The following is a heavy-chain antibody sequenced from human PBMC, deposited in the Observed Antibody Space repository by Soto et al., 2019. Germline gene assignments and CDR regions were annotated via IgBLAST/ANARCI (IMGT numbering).Heavy chain of an antibody. Sequence: QVQLVESGGGVVQPGRSLRLSCAASGFTFSSYAMHWVRQAPGKGLEWVAVISYDGSNKYYADSVKGRFTISRDNSKNTLYLQMNRLRAEDTAVYYWASLFMVATTQYWGYYYGMDVWSQGTTVTVSS. CDR2: ISYDGSNK. D-gene: IGHD5-12*01. V-gene: IGHV3-30-3*01. CDR3: ASLFMVATTQYWGYYYGMDV. J-gene: IGHJ6*02. CDR1: GFTFSSYA.